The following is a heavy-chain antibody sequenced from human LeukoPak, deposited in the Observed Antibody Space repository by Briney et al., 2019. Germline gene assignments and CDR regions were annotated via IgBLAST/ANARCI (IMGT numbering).Heavy chain of an antibody. D-gene: IGHD2-2*01. V-gene: IGHV3-7*01. Sequence: GGSLRLSCAASGFTFSRYWMNWVRQAPGKGLEWVANIKQDGSEKYYVDSVKGRFTISRDNAKNSLYLQMNSLRAEDTAVYYCARTRGYYFDYWGQGTLVTVSS. J-gene: IGHJ4*02. CDR1: GFTFSRYW. CDR2: IKQDGSEK. CDR3: ARTRGYYFDY.